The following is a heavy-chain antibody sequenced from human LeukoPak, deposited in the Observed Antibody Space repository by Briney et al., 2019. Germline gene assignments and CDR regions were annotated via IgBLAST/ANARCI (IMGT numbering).Heavy chain of an antibody. CDR2: IYSGGST. J-gene: IGHJ4*02. CDR1: GFIVSSNY. V-gene: IGHV3-66*01. Sequence: GSLRLSCAASGFIVSSNYMSWVRQAPGKGLEWVSVIYSGGSTYYADSVKGRFTISRDNSKNTLYLQMNSLRAEDTAVYYCARDSRRILPSDWGQGTLVTVSS. D-gene: IGHD2-15*01. CDR3: ARDSRRILPSD.